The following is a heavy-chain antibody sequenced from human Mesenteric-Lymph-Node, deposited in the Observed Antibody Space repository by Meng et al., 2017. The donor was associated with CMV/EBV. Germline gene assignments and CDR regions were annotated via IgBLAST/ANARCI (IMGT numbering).Heavy chain of an antibody. Sequence: GGSLRLSCAASRFTFSSYWMSWVRQAPGKGLEWVANIKQDGSEKYYVDSVKGRFTISRDNARNSLYLEMNSLRAEDTAVYYCARVKWVHLDYWGQGTLVTVSS. CDR2: IKQDGSEK. D-gene: IGHD1-26*01. CDR1: RFTFSSYW. J-gene: IGHJ4*02. V-gene: IGHV3-7*04. CDR3: ARVKWVHLDY.